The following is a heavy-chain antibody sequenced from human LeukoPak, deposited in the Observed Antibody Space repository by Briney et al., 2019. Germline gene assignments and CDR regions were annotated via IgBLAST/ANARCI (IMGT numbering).Heavy chain of an antibody. D-gene: IGHD6-13*01. J-gene: IGHJ4*02. CDR2: ISSSSSTI. CDR1: GFTFSSYS. Sequence: GGSLRLSCAASGFTFSSYSMNWVRQAPGKGLEWVSYISSSSSTIYYADSVKGRFTISRDNAKNSLYLQMNSLRAEGTAVYYCARMNRGSSFDYWGQGTLVTVSS. V-gene: IGHV3-48*01. CDR3: ARMNRGSSFDY.